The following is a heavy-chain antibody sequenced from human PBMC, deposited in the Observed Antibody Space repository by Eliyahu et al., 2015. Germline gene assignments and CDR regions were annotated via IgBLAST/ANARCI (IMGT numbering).Heavy chain of an antibody. CDR2: IRSKAYGGTT. D-gene: IGHD2-2*01. CDR3: TREAGSCSSTSCYWAFWFDP. J-gene: IGHJ5*02. Sequence: EVQLVESGGGLVQPGRSLRLSCTASGFTFGDYAMSWXRQAPGKGLEWVGFIRSKAYGGTTEYAASVKGRFTISRDDSKSIAYLQMNSLKTEDTAVYYCTREAGSCSSTSCYWAFWFDPWGQGTLVTVSS. V-gene: IGHV3-49*03. CDR1: GFTFGDYA.